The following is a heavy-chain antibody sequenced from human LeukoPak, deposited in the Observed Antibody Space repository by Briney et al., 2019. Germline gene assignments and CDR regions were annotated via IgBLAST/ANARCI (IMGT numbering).Heavy chain of an antibody. J-gene: IGHJ3*02. CDR2: INYSGGM. Sequence: PSETLSLTCTVSGGSISSSSYYWGWIGQAPGKGLEWIGSINYSGGMYYNPSLKSRVTITVYTSKNQFSLKLTSVTAADTAVYYCAIQFDTWGQGTMVTVSS. CDR3: AIQFDT. V-gene: IGHV4-39*01. CDR1: GGSISSSSYY.